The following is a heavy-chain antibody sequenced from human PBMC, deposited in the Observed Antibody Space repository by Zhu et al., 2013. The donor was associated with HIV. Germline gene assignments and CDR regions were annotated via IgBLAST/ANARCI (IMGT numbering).Heavy chain of an antibody. V-gene: IGHV1-69*01. J-gene: IGHJ5*02. CDR2: IIPILHTI. D-gene: IGHD5-18*01. CDR1: GGTLKTYG. CDR3: ATDAERYSLDNWFDI. Sequence: VQSGSEVKKSGSSVKVSCKASGGTLKTYGINWLRQAPGQGLEWMGGIIPILHTINYAQKFQGRVTITADELRNIVYMEMSRLRSDDTAVYYCATDAERYSLDNWFDIWGQGSLVTVSS.